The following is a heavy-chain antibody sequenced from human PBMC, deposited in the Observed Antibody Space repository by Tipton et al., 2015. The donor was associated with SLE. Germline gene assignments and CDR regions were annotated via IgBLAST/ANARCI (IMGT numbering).Heavy chain of an antibody. CDR1: GGSFSGYY. Sequence: TLSLTCAVYGGSFSGYYWSWIRQPPGKGLEWIGSIYYSGSTYYNPSLKSRVTISVDTSKNQFSLKLSSVTAADTAVYYCARGPYSSGWYGVYYYYYYGMDVWGQGTTVTVSS. CDR2: IYYSGST. CDR3: ARGPYSSGWYGVYYYYYYGMDV. V-gene: IGHV4-34*01. J-gene: IGHJ6*02. D-gene: IGHD6-19*01.